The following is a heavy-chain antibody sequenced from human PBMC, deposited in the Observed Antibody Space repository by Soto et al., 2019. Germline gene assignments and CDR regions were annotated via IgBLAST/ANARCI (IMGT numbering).Heavy chain of an antibody. V-gene: IGHV3-33*01. CDR1: GFTFSGYG. J-gene: IGHJ5*02. CDR2: IWNDGSKD. CDR3: ARSVGGETAGRGDWFDP. D-gene: IGHD5-18*01. Sequence: QEQLVESGGGVVQPGMSLRLSCAASGFTFSGYGMHWVRQAPGKGLEWVAVIWNDGSKDYYGDSVKGRFTISRDSSKNTVYLQMGSLRPEDTAVYYCARSVGGETAGRGDWFDPWGQGTLVTVSS.